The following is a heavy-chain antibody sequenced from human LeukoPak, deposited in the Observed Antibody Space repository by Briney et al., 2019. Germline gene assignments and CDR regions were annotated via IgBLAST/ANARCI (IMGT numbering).Heavy chain of an antibody. D-gene: IGHD3-9*01. Sequence: VGSLSLSCAASVFTFSSYGMHWVRQAPGKGLEWVAVIWYDGNNKYCASYVEGRFSISRNNCKNTLYMQMNSLRAEDTAVYYCARGGNYDILTGYYYYGMDVWGQGTTVTVSS. J-gene: IGHJ6*02. CDR1: VFTFSSYG. V-gene: IGHV3-33*01. CDR3: ARGGNYDILTGYYYYGMDV. CDR2: IWYDGNNK.